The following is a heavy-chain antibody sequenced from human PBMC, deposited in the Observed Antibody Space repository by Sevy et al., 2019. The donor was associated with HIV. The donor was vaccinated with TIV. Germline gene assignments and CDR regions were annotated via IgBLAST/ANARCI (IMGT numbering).Heavy chain of an antibody. CDR3: ARSSSRSGYYPYYYYGMDV. J-gene: IGHJ6*02. V-gene: IGHV4-39*01. CDR1: GGSISSSSYY. D-gene: IGHD3-22*01. Sequence: SETLSLTCTVSGGSISSSSYYWGWIRQPPGKGLEWIGSTYYSGSTYYNPSLKGRVTISVDTSKNQFSLKLSSVTAADTAVYYCARSSSRSGYYPYYYYGMDVWGQGTTVTVSS. CDR2: TYYSGST.